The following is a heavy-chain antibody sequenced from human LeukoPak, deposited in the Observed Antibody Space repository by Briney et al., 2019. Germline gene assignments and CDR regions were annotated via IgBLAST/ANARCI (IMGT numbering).Heavy chain of an antibody. D-gene: IGHD3-3*02. V-gene: IGHV3-7*05. CDR1: GVTFCADL. J-gene: IGHJ4*02. Sequence: TLGALRHSRAHPGVTFCADLISWLPQAPRGRLWWVVSIKQDWGEKFFVDLVMGRFTISKDNAKNSLYLQKSSLRVDDTAVYYWARDLHSSLDYWGQGTLVSV. CDR3: ARDLHSSLDY. CDR2: IKQDWGEK.